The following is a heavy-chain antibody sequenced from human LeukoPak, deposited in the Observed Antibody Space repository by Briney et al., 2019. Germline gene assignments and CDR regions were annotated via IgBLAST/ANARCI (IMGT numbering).Heavy chain of an antibody. CDR3: AKGRVRDSSWAPLDY. Sequence: PGGSLRLSCAASGFTFSSYAMSWVRQAPGKGLEWASAISGSGGSTYYADSVKGRFTISRDNSKNTLYLQMNSLRAEDTAVYYCAKGRVRDSSWAPLDYWGQGTLVTVSS. CDR1: GFTFSSYA. D-gene: IGHD6-13*01. J-gene: IGHJ4*02. CDR2: ISGSGGST. V-gene: IGHV3-23*01.